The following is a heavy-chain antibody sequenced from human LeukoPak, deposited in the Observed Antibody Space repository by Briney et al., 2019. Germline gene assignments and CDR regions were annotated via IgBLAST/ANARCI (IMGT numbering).Heavy chain of an antibody. D-gene: IGHD5-18*01. J-gene: IGHJ4*02. CDR3: ANPFSPDVDTAMVTR. Sequence: GGSLRLSCAASGFTFSSYAMHWVRQAPGKGLEWVAVISYDGSNKYYADSVKGRFTISRDNSKNTLYLQMNSLRAEDTAVYYCANPFSPDVDTAMVTRWGQGTLVTVSS. V-gene: IGHV3-30-3*01. CDR2: ISYDGSNK. CDR1: GFTFSSYA.